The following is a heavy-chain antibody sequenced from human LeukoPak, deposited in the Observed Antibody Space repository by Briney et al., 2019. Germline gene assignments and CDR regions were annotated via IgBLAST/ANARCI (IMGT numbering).Heavy chain of an antibody. Sequence: ASVNVSCKASGYTFTSYDINWVRQATGQGLEWMGWMNPNSGNTGYAQKFQGRVTITRNTSISTAYMELSSLRSEDTAVYYCARGSGWTYYYYYYYMDVWGKGTTVTVSS. J-gene: IGHJ6*03. V-gene: IGHV1-8*03. CDR2: MNPNSGNT. CDR1: GYTFTSYD. CDR3: ARGSGWTYYYYYYYMDV. D-gene: IGHD6-19*01.